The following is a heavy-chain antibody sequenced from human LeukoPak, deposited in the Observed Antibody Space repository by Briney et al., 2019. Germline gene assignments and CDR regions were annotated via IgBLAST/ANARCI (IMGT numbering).Heavy chain of an antibody. CDR1: GFTFSSYA. J-gene: IGHJ4*02. D-gene: IGHD3-16*02. V-gene: IGHV3-23*01. CDR3: ARTITFGGVIVPHDFGY. Sequence: GSLRLSCAASGFTFSSYAMSWVRQAPGKGLEWVSAISGSGGSTYYADSVKGRFTISRDNSKNTLYLQMNSLRAEDTAVYYCARTITFGGVIVPHDFGYWGQGTLVTVSS. CDR2: ISGSGGST.